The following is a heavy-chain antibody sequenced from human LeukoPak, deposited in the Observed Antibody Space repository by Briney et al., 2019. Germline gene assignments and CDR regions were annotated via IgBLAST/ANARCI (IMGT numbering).Heavy chain of an antibody. CDR3: ARDSRSSGLFDC. V-gene: IGHV3-53*01. CDR1: GFTVSTNY. Sequence: PGGSLRLSCAASGFTVSTNYMSWVRQAPGKGLEWVSVIFSGGNTYYADSVKGRFTISRDNSKNTLYLQMNSLRAEDTAVYYCARDSRSSGLFDCWGQGTLVTVSS. D-gene: IGHD3-22*01. J-gene: IGHJ4*02. CDR2: IFSGGNT.